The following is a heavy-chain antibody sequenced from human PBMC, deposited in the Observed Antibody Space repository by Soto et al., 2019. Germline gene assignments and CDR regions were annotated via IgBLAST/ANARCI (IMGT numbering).Heavy chain of an antibody. CDR3: AKDMNIVVVVAATPNY. D-gene: IGHD2-15*01. CDR2: ISYDGSNK. V-gene: IGHV3-30*18. J-gene: IGHJ4*02. CDR1: GFTFSSYG. Sequence: GGSLRLSCAASGFTFSSYGMHWVRQAPGKGLEWVAVISYDGSNKYYADSVKGRFTISRDNSKNTLYLQMNSLRAEDTAVYYCAKDMNIVVVVAATPNYWGQGTLVTVSS.